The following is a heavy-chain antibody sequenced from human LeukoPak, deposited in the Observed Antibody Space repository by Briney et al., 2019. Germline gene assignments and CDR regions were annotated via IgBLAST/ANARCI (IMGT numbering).Heavy chain of an antibody. J-gene: IGHJ4*02. V-gene: IGHV3-15*01. D-gene: IGHD3-22*01. CDR1: GFTFSNAW. Sequence: PGGSRRLSCAASGFTFSNAWMSWVRQAPGKGLEWVGRIKSKTDGGTTDYAAPVKGRFTISRDDSKNTLYLQMNSLKTEDTAVYYCTTDPYDSSGYYSLVGYWGQGTLVTVSS. CDR3: TTDPYDSSGYYSLVGY. CDR2: IKSKTDGGTT.